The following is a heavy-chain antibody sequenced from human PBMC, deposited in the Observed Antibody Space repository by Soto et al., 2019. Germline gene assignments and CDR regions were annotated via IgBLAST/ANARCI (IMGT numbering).Heavy chain of an antibody. D-gene: IGHD3-3*01. J-gene: IGHJ5*02. V-gene: IGHV2-5*02. CDR3: AHSPLREYFWSPSGSTGSSWFDP. Sequence: QITLKESGPTLVKPTQTLTLTCTFSGFSLSTSGVGVGWIRQPPGKALEWLALIYWDDVKRYNPSLKSRLTITKDTSENQVVLTMINMDPVDTARYHCAHSPLREYFWSPSGSTGSSWFDPWGQGTLVTVSS. CDR1: GFSLSTSGVG. CDR2: IYWDDVK.